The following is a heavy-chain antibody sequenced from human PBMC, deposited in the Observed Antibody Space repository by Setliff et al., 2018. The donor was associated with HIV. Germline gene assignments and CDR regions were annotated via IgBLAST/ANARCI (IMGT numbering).Heavy chain of an antibody. CDR2: IYYNGNR. V-gene: IGHV4-59*01. J-gene: IGHJ3*01. CDR1: GGSIGNYY. CDR3: AREGRWLEHPYGFAV. D-gene: IGHD3-10*01. Sequence: PSETLSLTCTVSGGSIGNYYWNWIRQSPGKGLEWIAYIYYNGNRNYNPSLKSRVTISVDTTKNQFSLKMASVTAADTAVYYCAREGRWLEHPYGFAVWGQGRLGTV.